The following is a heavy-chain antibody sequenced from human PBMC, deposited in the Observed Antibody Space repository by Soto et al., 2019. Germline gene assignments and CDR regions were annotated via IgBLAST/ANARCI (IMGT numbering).Heavy chain of an antibody. V-gene: IGHV3-23*01. Sequence: EVQLLESGGGLVQPGGSLRLSCAVSGFTFSDYAMSWVRQAPGKGLEWVSVFSNTGGGTYYADSVKGRFTISRDNSKNMLYLQMTSLRAEDTAVYYCAKGRGLPSEFDYWGQGTLVTVSS. CDR1: GFTFSDYA. CDR3: AKGRGLPSEFDY. J-gene: IGHJ4*02. CDR2: FSNTGGGT.